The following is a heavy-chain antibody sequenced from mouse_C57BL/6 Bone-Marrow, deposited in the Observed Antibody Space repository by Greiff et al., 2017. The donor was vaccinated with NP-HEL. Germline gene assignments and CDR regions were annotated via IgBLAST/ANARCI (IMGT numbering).Heavy chain of an antibody. Sequence: QVQLQQPGAELVMPGASVKLSCKASGYTFTSYWMHWVKQRPGQGLEWIGEIDPSDSYTNYNQKFKGKSTLTVDKSSSTAYMQLISLTAEDSAVYYCASSYWYFDVWGTGTTVTVSS. J-gene: IGHJ1*03. V-gene: IGHV1-69*01. CDR2: IDPSDSYT. CDR1: GYTFTSYW. CDR3: ASSYWYFDV.